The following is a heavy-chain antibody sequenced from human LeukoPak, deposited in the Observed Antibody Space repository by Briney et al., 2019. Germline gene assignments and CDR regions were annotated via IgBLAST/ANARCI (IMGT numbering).Heavy chain of an antibody. V-gene: IGHV1-18*01. CDR1: GYTFTICG. D-gene: IGHD3-16*02. CDR2: ITTYNGNT. CDR3: AGDRPRYDDVWGSDRFFDY. J-gene: IGHJ4*02. Sequence: ASVTLSCNASGYTFTICGFSWVRQAPAQGLEWMGWITTYNGNTNNAHKLHGRVTITTDTSTSNAYLELLSLGSDDAAVVYFAGDRPRYDDVWGSDRFFDYWGEGTLVTVSS.